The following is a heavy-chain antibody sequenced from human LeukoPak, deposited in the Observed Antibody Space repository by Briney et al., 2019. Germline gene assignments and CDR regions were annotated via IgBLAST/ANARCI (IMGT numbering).Heavy chain of an antibody. D-gene: IGHD3-22*01. CDR1: GYTFTNYG. CDR2: TSTYNGNT. CDR3: AREHSSGYYFDAFDI. J-gene: IGHJ3*02. V-gene: IGHV1-18*01. Sequence: ASVKVSCKASGYTFTNYGISWVRQAPGQGLEWMGWTSTYNGNTNYAQNLQGRVTMTTDTSTSTAYMELSRLRSDDTAVYYCAREHSSGYYFDAFDIWGQGTMVTVSS.